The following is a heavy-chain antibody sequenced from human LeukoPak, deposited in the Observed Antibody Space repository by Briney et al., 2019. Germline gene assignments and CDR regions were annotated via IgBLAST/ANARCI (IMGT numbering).Heavy chain of an antibody. Sequence: SETLSLTCTVSGGSISSYYWSWIRQPPGKGLEWIGYIYYSGSTNYNPSLKSRVTTSVDTSKNQFSLKLSSVTAADTAVYYCARAPLSSTFDYWGQGTLVTVSS. V-gene: IGHV4-59*01. D-gene: IGHD2-2*01. CDR3: ARAPLSSTFDY. J-gene: IGHJ4*02. CDR2: IYYSGST. CDR1: GGSISSYY.